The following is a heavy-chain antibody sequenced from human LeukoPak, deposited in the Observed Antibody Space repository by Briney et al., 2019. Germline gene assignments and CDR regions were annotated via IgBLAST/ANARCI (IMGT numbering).Heavy chain of an antibody. Sequence: SETLSLTCTVSGGSISSSSYYWAWLRQPPGKELKWIGSIFYSGSTYYNPSLRGRVTMSVDTSKNQFSLKLSSVTAADTAVYYCARDRSWLVLNAYYMDVWGKGTTVTISS. J-gene: IGHJ6*03. CDR3: ARDRSWLVLNAYYMDV. CDR2: IFYSGST. V-gene: IGHV4-39*07. D-gene: IGHD6-19*01. CDR1: GGSISSSSYY.